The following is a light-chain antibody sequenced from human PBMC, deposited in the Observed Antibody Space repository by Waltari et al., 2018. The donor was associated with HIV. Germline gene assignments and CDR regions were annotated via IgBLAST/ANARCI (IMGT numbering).Light chain of an antibody. CDR2: AAS. CDR1: QSIRSY. V-gene: IGKV1-39*01. CDR3: QQSYNTPLT. Sequence: DIQMTQSPSSLSASVGDSVTITCRASQSIRSYLTWYQQKPGKAPKLLIFAASRLQSGVPSRFSGSESGTDFTLTISSLQLEDFAVYYCQQSYNTPLTFGGGTKVEIK. J-gene: IGKJ4*01.